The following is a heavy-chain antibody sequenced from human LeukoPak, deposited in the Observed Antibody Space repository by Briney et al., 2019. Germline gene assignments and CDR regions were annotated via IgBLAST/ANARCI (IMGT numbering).Heavy chain of an antibody. J-gene: IGHJ4*02. CDR2: INPSGGST. D-gene: IGHD6-19*01. Sequence: ASVTVSCKTSGYTFTHYYMHWVRQAPGQGLEWMGIINPSGGSTSYAQKFQGRVTMTRDTSTSTVYMELSSLRSEDTAVYYCAREYSSGWYVDYWGQGTLVTVSS. V-gene: IGHV1-46*01. CDR3: AREYSSGWYVDY. CDR1: GYTFTHYY.